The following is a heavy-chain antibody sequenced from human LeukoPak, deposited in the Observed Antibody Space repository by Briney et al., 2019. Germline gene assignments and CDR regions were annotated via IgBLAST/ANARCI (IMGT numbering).Heavy chain of an antibody. J-gene: IGHJ5*02. CDR1: GLTFSSYW. CDR2: INTDGSST. V-gene: IGHV3-74*01. Sequence: GGSLRLSCAASGLTFSSYWMHWVRQLPGKGLVWVSRINTDGSSTYYADSVKGRFTISRDNDKNTLYLLMNSLRAEDTAIYYCARDRCSGGSCYWFDPWGQGTLVTVSA. CDR3: ARDRCSGGSCYWFDP. D-gene: IGHD2-15*01.